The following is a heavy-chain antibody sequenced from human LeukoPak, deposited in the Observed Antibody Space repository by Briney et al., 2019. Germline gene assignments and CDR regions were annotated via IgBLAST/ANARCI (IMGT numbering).Heavy chain of an antibody. D-gene: IGHD2-21*02. Sequence: SETLSLTCTVSGGSISSYYWSWIRQPPGKGLEWIGYIYYSGSTNYNPSLKSRVTISVDTSKNQFSLKLSSVTAADTAVYYCAGGRIQGGGSAYCGGDCYPPDYWGQGTLVTVSS. CDR1: GGSISSYY. CDR2: IYYSGST. V-gene: IGHV4-59*08. J-gene: IGHJ4*02. CDR3: AGGRIQGGGSAYCGGDCYPPDY.